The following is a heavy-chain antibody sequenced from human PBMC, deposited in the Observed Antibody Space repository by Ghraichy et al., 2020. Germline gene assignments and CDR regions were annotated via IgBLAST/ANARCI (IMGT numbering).Heavy chain of an antibody. CDR2: INQDGSEQ. CDR3: GDFAEGLEY. V-gene: IGHV3-7*03. J-gene: IGHJ4*02. Sequence: GGSLRLSCVVSEITFRSHWMHWVRQAPGEGLEWVANINQDGSEQYYAASVKGRFTISRDNAKKSLYLQMKNLRAEDSAVYYCGDFAEGLEYWGRGTLVTVSS. D-gene: IGHD2/OR15-2a*01. CDR1: EITFRSHW.